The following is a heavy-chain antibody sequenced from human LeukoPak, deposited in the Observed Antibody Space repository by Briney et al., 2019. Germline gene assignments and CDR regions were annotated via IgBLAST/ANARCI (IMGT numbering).Heavy chain of an antibody. Sequence: SETLSLTCAVHGGSFSGYYWSWIRQPPGKGLEWIGEINHSGSTNYNPSLKSRVTISVDTSKNQFSLKLSSVTAADTAVYYCAREAIRLRWFDPWGQGTLVTVSS. V-gene: IGHV4-34*01. D-gene: IGHD4-17*01. CDR2: INHSGST. CDR1: GGSFSGYY. CDR3: AREAIRLRWFDP. J-gene: IGHJ5*02.